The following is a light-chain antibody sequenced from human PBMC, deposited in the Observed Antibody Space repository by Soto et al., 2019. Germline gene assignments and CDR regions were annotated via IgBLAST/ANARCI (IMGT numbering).Light chain of an antibody. CDR2: GNS. CDR1: SSNSGAGYD. CDR3: QSYDSSLSGV. V-gene: IGLV1-40*01. Sequence: QSVLTPPPSVSGAPGQRVTISCTVSSSNSGAGYDVHWYQQFPGTAPKLLIYGNSNRPSGVPDRFSGSKSGTSASLAITGLQAEDEADYYCQSYDSSLSGVFGSGTKLTVL. J-gene: IGLJ1*01.